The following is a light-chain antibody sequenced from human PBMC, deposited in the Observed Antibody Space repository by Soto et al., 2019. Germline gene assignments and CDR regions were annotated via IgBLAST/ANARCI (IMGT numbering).Light chain of an antibody. Sequence: EVVMTQSPPSLPVTLGQPASISCRSDESLVYTDGDTYLNWFQLRTGQPPRSLIYKVSHRDSGVPDRFSGSGSGTDFTLKISSVEAEDVEVYYCMQGTHWPYTFGQGTEVDIK. J-gene: IGKJ2*01. CDR3: MQGTHWPYT. CDR1: ESLVYTDGDTY. V-gene: IGKV2-30*01. CDR2: KVS.